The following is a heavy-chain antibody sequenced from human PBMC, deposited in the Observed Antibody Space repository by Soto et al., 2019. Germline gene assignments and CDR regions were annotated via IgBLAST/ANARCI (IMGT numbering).Heavy chain of an antibody. Sequence: PSETLSLTCTVSGGSISSGDYYWSWIRQPPGKGLEWIGYIYYSGSTYYNPSLKSRVTISVDTSKNQFSLELTSVTAADTAVYYCARGMATADYWGQGTLVTVSS. CDR3: ARGMATADY. D-gene: IGHD5-12*01. CDR2: IYYSGST. J-gene: IGHJ4*02. CDR1: GGSISSGDYY. V-gene: IGHV4-30-4*02.